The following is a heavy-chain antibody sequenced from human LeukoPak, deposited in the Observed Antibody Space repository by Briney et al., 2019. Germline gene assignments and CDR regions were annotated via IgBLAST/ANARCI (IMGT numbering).Heavy chain of an antibody. D-gene: IGHD6-13*01. CDR1: GFTFSSYA. CDR3: AKDLRYSSSGPGDVDY. Sequence: GGSLRLSCAASGFTFSSYAMSWVRQAPGKGLEWVSAISGSGGSTYYADSVKGRFTISRDNSKNTLYLQMNSLRAEDTAVYYCAKDLRYSSSGPGDVDYWGQGTLVTVSS. J-gene: IGHJ4*02. V-gene: IGHV3-23*01. CDR2: ISGSGGST.